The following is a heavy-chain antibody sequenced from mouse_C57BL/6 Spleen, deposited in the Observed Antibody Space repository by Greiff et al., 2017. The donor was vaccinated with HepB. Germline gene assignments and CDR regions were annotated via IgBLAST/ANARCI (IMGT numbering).Heavy chain of an antibody. Sequence: QVQLQQSGAELVKPGASVKISCKASGYAFSSYWMNWVKQRPGKGLEWIGQIYPGDGDTNYNGKFKGKATLTADKSYSTAYMQLSSLTSEDSAVYFCARNEDYGEAWFAYWGQGTLVTVSA. V-gene: IGHV1-80*01. CDR1: GYAFSSYW. D-gene: IGHD2-4*01. J-gene: IGHJ3*01. CDR2: IYPGDGDT. CDR3: ARNEDYGEAWFAY.